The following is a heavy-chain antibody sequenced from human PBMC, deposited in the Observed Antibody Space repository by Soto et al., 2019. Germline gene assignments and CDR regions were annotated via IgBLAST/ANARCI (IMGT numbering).Heavy chain of an antibody. V-gene: IGHV2-26*01. CDR1: GFSLSKARMG. J-gene: IGHJ4*02. CDR3: ARALREGLPIYYFDS. D-gene: IGHD1-26*01. CDR2: IFWNDER. Sequence: QVTLKESGPVLVKPTETLTLTRTVSGFSLSKARMGVSWIRQPPGKALEWLAHIFWNDERSYNTSLKSRLTISRETSKSQVVLTMTNVDPVDTGTYFCARALREGLPIYYFDSWGQGTLVTVSS.